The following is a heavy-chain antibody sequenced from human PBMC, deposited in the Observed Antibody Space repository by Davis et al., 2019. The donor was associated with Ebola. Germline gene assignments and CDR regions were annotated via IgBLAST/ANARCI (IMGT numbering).Heavy chain of an antibody. D-gene: IGHD6-19*01. CDR2: VHGGNGNT. CDR3: ARATFGYNSGWYADY. Sequence: ASVKVSCKASGYTFTSYAMHWVRQAPGQRLEWMGWVHGGNGNTKYSQRFQDRVTITTDTSASTAYLDLSSLRSDDTAVFYCARATFGYNSGWYADYWGQGTLVTVSS. V-gene: IGHV1-3*01. CDR1: GYTFTSYA. J-gene: IGHJ4*02.